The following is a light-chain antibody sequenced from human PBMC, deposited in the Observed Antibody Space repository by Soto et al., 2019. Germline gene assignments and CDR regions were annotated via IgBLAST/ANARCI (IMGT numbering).Light chain of an antibody. V-gene: IGKV3-15*01. CDR3: QQYNNWPPAHT. CDR1: QSVSSN. J-gene: IGKJ4*01. Sequence: EIVMTQSPATLSVSPGERATLSCRASQSVSSNLAWYQQKPGQAPRLLIYGASTRATGIPARFSGSGSGTEFTLTISSLQSEDFVVYYCQQYNNWPPAHTFRGGTKVEIK. CDR2: GAS.